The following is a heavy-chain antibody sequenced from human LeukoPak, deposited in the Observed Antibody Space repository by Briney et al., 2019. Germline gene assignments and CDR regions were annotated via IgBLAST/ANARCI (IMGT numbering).Heavy chain of an antibody. CDR2: FYVGGAT. J-gene: IGHJ4*02. D-gene: IGHD5-12*01. Sequence: GSLRLSCAVSGFSVTNNYMSWVRQAPGKGLEWVSVFYVGGATYYADSVKGRFTISRDNSENTLYLQMKSLRAEDTAVYYCAKGRSDYEVYWGQGTLVTVSS. CDR3: AKGRSDYEVY. CDR1: GFSVTNNY. V-gene: IGHV3-53*01.